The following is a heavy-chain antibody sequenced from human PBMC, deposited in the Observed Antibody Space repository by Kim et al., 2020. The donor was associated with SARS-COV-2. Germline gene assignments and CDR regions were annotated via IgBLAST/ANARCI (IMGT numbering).Heavy chain of an antibody. D-gene: IGHD2-8*01. CDR2: INHSGST. J-gene: IGHJ5*02. CDR3: ARGPGARRYCTNGVCVNWFDP. CDR1: GGSFSGYY. V-gene: IGHV4-34*01. Sequence: SETLSLTCAVYGGSFSGYYWSWIRQPPGKGLEWIGEINHSGSTNYNPSLKSRVTISVDTSKNQFSLKLSSVTAADTAAYYCARGPGARRYCTNGVCVNWFDPWGQGTLVTVSS.